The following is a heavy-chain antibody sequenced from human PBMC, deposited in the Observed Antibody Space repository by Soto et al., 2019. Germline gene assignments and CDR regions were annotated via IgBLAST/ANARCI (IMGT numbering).Heavy chain of an antibody. V-gene: IGHV1-2*02. Sequence: ASVKVSCKASGYTFTGYYMHWVRQAPGQGLEWMGWINPNSGGTNYAQKFQGRVTMTRDTSISTAYMELSRLRSDDTAVYYCARLLGYYDSSGYSTSDYWGQGXLVTVYS. CDR2: INPNSGGT. CDR1: GYTFTGYY. J-gene: IGHJ4*02. CDR3: ARLLGYYDSSGYSTSDY. D-gene: IGHD3-22*01.